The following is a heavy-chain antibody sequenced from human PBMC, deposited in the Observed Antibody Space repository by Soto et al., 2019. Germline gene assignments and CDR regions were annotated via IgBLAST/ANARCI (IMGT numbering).Heavy chain of an antibody. CDR3: AREVYSSRYYGMEV. D-gene: IGHD6-13*01. CDR1: GFTFSSYA. Sequence: GGSLRLSCAASGFTFSSYAMHLVRQAPGKGLEWVAVISYDGSNKYYADSVKGRFTISRDNSKNTLYLQMNSLRAEDTAVYYCAREVYSSRYYGMEVWGRGTKVTVSS. CDR2: ISYDGSNK. J-gene: IGHJ6*04. V-gene: IGHV3-30-3*01.